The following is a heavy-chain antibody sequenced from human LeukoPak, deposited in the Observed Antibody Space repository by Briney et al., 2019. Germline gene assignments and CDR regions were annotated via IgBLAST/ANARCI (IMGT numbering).Heavy chain of an antibody. CDR2: IYYSGTT. D-gene: IGHD3-22*01. CDR1: GGSISSGDFY. Sequence: SQTLSLTCTVSGGSISSGDFYWSWIRQHPGKGLEWIGYIYYSGTTYYSPSLKSRVSISLDTTKNQFSLKLSSVTAADTAVYYCARANVYYYDSSGYGPGAFDIWGQGTMVTVSS. CDR3: ARANVYYYDSSGYGPGAFDI. J-gene: IGHJ3*02. V-gene: IGHV4-31*03.